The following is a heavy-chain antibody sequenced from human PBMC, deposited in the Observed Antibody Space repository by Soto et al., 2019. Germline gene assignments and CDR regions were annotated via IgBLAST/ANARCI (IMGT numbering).Heavy chain of an antibody. D-gene: IGHD4-17*01. V-gene: IGHV1-2*04. CDR1: GYTFTGYY. CDR3: AREADYGDYADY. CDR2: INPNSGGT. J-gene: IGHJ4*02. Sequence: GASVKVSCKASGYTFTGYYMHWVRQAPGQGLEWMGWINPNSGGTNYAQKFQGWVTMTRDTSISTAYMELRSLRSDDTAVYYCAREADYGDYADYWGQGTLVTVSS.